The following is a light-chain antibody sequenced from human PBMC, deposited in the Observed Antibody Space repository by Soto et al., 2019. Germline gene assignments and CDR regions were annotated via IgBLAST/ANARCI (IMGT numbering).Light chain of an antibody. CDR1: QSISSC. CDR2: DAS. Sequence: DIQMTQSPSTLSASLGDRVTITCRASQSISSCLSWYQQKQGKAPKRLIYDASSLETGVPSRFSGSGSGTEFTLIISSLQPDDFATYYCQQYNSYSGTFGQGTKVEIK. J-gene: IGKJ1*01. V-gene: IGKV1-5*01. CDR3: QQYNSYSGT.